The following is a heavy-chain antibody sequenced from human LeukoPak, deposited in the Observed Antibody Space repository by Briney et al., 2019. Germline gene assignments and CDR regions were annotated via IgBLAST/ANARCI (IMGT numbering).Heavy chain of an antibody. V-gene: IGHV3-23*01. CDR3: AKDVDSTYYYYMDV. CDR2: ISGSGTRT. CDR1: GFTFRSYA. D-gene: IGHD5-12*01. Sequence: PGGSLRLSCVVSGFTFRSYAMSWVRQAPGKGLEWVSTISGSGTRTYYADSVKGRLTISRDNSKNTLYLQMDSLSAEDTAVYYCAKDVDSTYYYYMDVWGKGTTVTVSS. J-gene: IGHJ6*03.